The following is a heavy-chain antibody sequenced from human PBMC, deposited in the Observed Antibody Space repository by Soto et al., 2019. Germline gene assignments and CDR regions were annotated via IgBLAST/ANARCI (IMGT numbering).Heavy chain of an antibody. D-gene: IGHD4-17*01. CDR3: AKDHLETTVTTPSY. Sequence: ESGGGVVQPGRSLRLSCAASGFTFSSYGMHWVRQAPGKGLEWVAVISYDGNNKYYADSVKGRFTISRDNFKNTLYLQMDSLRAEDTAVYYCAKDHLETTVTTPSYWGQGTLVTVSS. J-gene: IGHJ4*02. CDR2: ISYDGNNK. V-gene: IGHV3-30*18. CDR1: GFTFSSYG.